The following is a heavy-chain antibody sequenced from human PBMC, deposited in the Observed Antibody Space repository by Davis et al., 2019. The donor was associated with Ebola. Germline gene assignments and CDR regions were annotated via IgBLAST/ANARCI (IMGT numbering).Heavy chain of an antibody. CDR2: INPSGGST. CDR3: ARWLQLYFDY. J-gene: IGHJ4*02. D-gene: IGHD5-18*01. CDR1: GYTFTSYY. V-gene: IGHV1-46*01. Sequence: AASVKVSCKASGYTFTSYYMHWVRQAPGQGLEWMGLINPSGGSTSYAQKFQGRVTMTRDTSTSTVYMELSSLGSEDTAVYYCARWLQLYFDYWGQGTLVTVSS.